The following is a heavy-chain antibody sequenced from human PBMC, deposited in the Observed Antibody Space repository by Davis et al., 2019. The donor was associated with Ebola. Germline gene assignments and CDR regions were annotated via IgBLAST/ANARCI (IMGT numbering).Heavy chain of an antibody. Sequence: GGSLRLSCAASGFTFDDYAMHWVRQAPGKGLEWVSSISWNSDSIGYADSVKGRFTISRDNSKNTLYLQMNSLRAEDTAVYYCAGSDGSYYYYGMDVWGQGTTVTVSS. CDR1: GFTFDDYA. CDR3: AGSDGSYYYYGMDV. V-gene: IGHV3-9*01. D-gene: IGHD5-24*01. J-gene: IGHJ6*02. CDR2: ISWNSDSI.